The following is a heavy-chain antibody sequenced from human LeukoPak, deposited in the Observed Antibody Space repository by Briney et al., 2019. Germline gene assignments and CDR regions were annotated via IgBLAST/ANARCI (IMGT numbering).Heavy chain of an antibody. CDR1: GVTISGISYY. Sequence: SETVSLTCSVSGVTISGISYYWGWIRQPPGKGLEWIGSIYYSGSTYYNPSLKSRVTISVDTSKNQFSLKLSSVTAADTAVYYCAGGRSSVLGYWGQGTLVTVSS. V-gene: IGHV4-39*01. CDR3: AGGRSSVLGY. J-gene: IGHJ4*02. CDR2: IYYSGST. D-gene: IGHD6-19*01.